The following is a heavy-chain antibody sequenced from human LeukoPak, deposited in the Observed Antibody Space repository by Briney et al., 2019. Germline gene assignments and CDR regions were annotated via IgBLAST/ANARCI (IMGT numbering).Heavy chain of an antibody. CDR2: INPISGGT. CDR1: GYTFTGYY. D-gene: IGHD7-27*01. Sequence: ASVKVSCKASGYTFTGYYMHWVRQAPGQGLEWMGRINPISGGTNYAQKFQGRVTMTRDTSISTAYMELSRLRSDDTAVYYCASSGDREYYFDYWGQGTLVTVSS. V-gene: IGHV1-2*06. J-gene: IGHJ4*02. CDR3: ASSGDREYYFDY.